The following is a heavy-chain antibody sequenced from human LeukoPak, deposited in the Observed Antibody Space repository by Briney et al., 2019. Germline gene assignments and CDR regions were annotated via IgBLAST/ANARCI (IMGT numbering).Heavy chain of an antibody. V-gene: IGHV1-2*02. CDR1: GYTFTGYY. Sequence: GASVKVSCKASGYTFTGYYMHWARQAPGQGLEWMGWINPNTGVTMYAQNFQGRVTMTTDTSTSTAYMELRSLRSDDTAVYYCARDQEFSSGWYAVGYYYYMDVWGKGTTVTISS. J-gene: IGHJ6*03. CDR2: INPNTGVT. CDR3: ARDQEFSSGWYAVGYYYYMDV. D-gene: IGHD6-19*01.